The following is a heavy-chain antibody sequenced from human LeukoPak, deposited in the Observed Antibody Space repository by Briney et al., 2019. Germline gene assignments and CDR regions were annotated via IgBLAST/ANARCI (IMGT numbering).Heavy chain of an antibody. CDR3: AKDTSST. D-gene: IGHD6-13*01. V-gene: IGHV3-23*01. J-gene: IGHJ5*02. CDR2: ITTSDGNT. CDR1: GFTFSSYT. Sequence: GGSLRLSCAASGFTFSSYTMSWVRQAPGKGLEWVSTITTSDGNTYYADSVKGRFTVSRDNSKNTLFLQMNSLRAEDTAVYYCAKDTSSTWGQGTLVTVSS.